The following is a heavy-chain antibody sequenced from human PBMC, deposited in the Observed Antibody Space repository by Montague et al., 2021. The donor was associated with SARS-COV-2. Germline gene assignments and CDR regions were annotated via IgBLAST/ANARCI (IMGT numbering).Heavy chain of an antibody. CDR1: GGSISSSSYY. D-gene: IGHD3-22*01. J-gene: IGHJ3*02. Sequence: SETLSLTCTVSGGSISSSSYYWGWIRQPPGKGLEWIGSIYYSGSTYYNPSLKSRVTISVDTSKNPFSLKLGSVTAADTAVYYCASPTYYYDSSGSDAFDIWGQGTMVTVSS. CDR3: ASPTYYYDSSGSDAFDI. CDR2: IYYSGST. V-gene: IGHV4-39*01.